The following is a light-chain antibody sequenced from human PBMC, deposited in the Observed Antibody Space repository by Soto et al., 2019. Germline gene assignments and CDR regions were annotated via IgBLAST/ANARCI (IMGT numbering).Light chain of an antibody. V-gene: IGKV1-39*01. CDR3: QQSFSTPQT. Sequence: DIQKTQSPSSLTASVGDRVTITCRASQSISSYLNWYQQKPGKAPKLLIYAASSLQSGVPSRFSGSGSGTDFTLAISSLQPEDSATYYCQQSFSTPQTFGGGTKVGIK. CDR2: AAS. J-gene: IGKJ4*01. CDR1: QSISSY.